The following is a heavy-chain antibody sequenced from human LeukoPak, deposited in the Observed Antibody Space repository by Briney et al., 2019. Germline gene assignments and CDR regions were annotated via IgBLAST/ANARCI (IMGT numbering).Heavy chain of an antibody. CDR1: GGSISSYY. CDR2: IYTSGST. CDR3: ARETVDFWSGYSGNWFDP. Sequence: SETLSLTCTVSGGSISSYYWSWIREPAGKGLEWIGRIYTSGSTNYNPSLKSRVTMSVDTSKNQFSLKLSSATAADPAVYYCARETVDFWSGYSGNWFDPWGQGTLVTVSS. V-gene: IGHV4-4*07. D-gene: IGHD3-3*01. J-gene: IGHJ5*02.